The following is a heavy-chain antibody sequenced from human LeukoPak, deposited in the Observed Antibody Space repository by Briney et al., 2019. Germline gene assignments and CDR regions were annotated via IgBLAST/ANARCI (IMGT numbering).Heavy chain of an antibody. CDR1: GYTFTSYD. D-gene: IGHD5-18*01. V-gene: IGHV1-8*01. CDR2: MNPNSGNT. Sequence: GASVKVSCKASGYTFTSYDINWVRQATGQGLEWMGWMNPNSGNTGYAQKFQGRVTTTRNTSISTAYMELSSLRSEDTAVYYCERGRGYSYGQFDYWGQGTLVTVSS. CDR3: ERGRGYSYGQFDY. J-gene: IGHJ4*02.